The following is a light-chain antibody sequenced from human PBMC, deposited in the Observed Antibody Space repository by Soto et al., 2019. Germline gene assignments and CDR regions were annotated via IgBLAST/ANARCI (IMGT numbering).Light chain of an antibody. J-gene: IGLJ2*01. Sequence: SYVLTQPPSVSVAPGQTARITCGGNNIGSKSVHWYQQKPGQAPVLVVYDDSGRPSGIPERFSGSNSGNTATLTISRVEAGDEADYYCQVWSGSSDLVVFGGWTKLAVL. CDR1: NIGSKS. V-gene: IGLV3-21*02. CDR3: QVWSGSSDLVV. CDR2: DDS.